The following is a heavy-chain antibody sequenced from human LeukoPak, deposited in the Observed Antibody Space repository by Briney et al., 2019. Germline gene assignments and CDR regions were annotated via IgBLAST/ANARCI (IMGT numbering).Heavy chain of an antibody. J-gene: IGHJ4*02. Sequence: GGSLRLSCAASGFTFSSYAMSWVRQAPGKGLEWVSAISGSGGSTYYADSVRGRFTISRDNSKNTLYLQMNSLRAEDTAVYYCATYSYSSSWYLRGDDYWGQGTLVTVSS. CDR2: ISGSGGST. CDR3: ATYSYSSSWYLRGDDY. V-gene: IGHV3-23*01. CDR1: GFTFSSYA. D-gene: IGHD6-13*01.